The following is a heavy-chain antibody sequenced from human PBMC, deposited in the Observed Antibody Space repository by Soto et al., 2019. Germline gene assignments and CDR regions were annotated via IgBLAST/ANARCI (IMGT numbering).Heavy chain of an antibody. CDR2: IKRKSDGGTT. V-gene: IGHV3-15*01. J-gene: IGHJ1*01. CDR1: GFTFSNAW. CDR3: STDYNWNYVFQQ. Sequence: EVQLVESGGGLVKPGGSLRLSCAASGFTFSNAWMSWVRQAPGKGLEWVGRIKRKSDGGTTDCAAPVKGRFTISRDDSKNTLYLQMNSLKTEDTAVYYCSTDYNWNYVFQQWGQGTLVTVSS. D-gene: IGHD1-7*01.